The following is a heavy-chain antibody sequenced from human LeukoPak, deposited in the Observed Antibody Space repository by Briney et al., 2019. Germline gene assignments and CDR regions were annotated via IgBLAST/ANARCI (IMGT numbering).Heavy chain of an antibody. J-gene: IGHJ4*02. CDR3: ASGVTIFGVVSGYFDY. CDR1: GGSISSSSYY. CDR2: IYYSGST. D-gene: IGHD3-3*01. Sequence: SETLSLTCTVSGGSISSSSYYWGWIRQPPGKGLEWIGSIYYSGSTYYNPSLKSRVTISVDTSKNQFSLKLSSVTAADTAVYYCASGVTIFGVVSGYFDYWGQGTLVTVSS. V-gene: IGHV4-39*01.